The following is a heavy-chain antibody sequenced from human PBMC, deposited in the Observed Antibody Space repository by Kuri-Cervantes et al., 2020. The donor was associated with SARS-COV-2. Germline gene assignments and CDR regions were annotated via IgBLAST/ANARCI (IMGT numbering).Heavy chain of an antibody. D-gene: IGHD3-3*01. V-gene: IGHV3-7*01. CDR3: ARDPPGNYDFWSGYPPSGLVDY. CDR2: IKQDGSEK. Sequence: ETLSLTCAASGFTFSSYWMSWVRQAPGKGLEWVANIKQDGSEKYYVDSVKGRFTISRDNAKNSLYLQMNSLRVEDTAVYYCARDPPGNYDFWSGYPPSGLVDYWGQGTLVTVSS. CDR1: GFTFSSYW. J-gene: IGHJ4*02.